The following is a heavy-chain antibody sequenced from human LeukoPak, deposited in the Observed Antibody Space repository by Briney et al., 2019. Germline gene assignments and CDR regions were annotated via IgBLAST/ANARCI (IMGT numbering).Heavy chain of an antibody. V-gene: IGHV3-74*01. CDR1: GFTSGSYW. CDR2: IDDDGTDT. J-gene: IGHJ6*03. CDR3: ARGMLSSAGYHWYYYMDV. Sequence: GGTLRLSXAASGFTSGSYWMHWVRQAPGKGPEWVSRIDDDGTDTHYAVSVKVRFTISRDNDKNTLYLQMDSLRGEDTAVYYCARGMLSSAGYHWYYYMDVWGKGAMVTVSS. D-gene: IGHD3-3*01.